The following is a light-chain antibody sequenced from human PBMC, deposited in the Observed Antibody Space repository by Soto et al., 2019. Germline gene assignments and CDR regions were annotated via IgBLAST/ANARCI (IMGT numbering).Light chain of an antibody. Sequence: AVTTADINRSEKSRGASQGISNSLAWFQQKPGRVPKRLIYGASTLQSWAPSRFSGSASGTDFALKICVVEAEDGGVYCCMQGTHWPITFGEGTRLEIK. V-gene: IGKV1-17*03. CDR3: MQGTHWPIT. CDR2: GAS. J-gene: IGKJ5*01. CDR1: QGISNS.